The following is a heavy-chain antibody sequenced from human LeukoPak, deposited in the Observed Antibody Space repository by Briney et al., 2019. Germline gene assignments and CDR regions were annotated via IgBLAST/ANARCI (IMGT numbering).Heavy chain of an antibody. J-gene: IGHJ4*02. D-gene: IGHD3-10*01. CDR3: ARLYYYGSGSYTAFDY. CDR1: GYTFTGYY. Sequence: ASVKVSCKASGYTFTGYYMHWVRQAPGQGLEWMGWINPNSGGTNYAQKFQGRVTMTRDTSISTAYMELSRLGSDDTAVYYCARLYYYGSGSYTAFDYWGQGTLVTVSS. CDR2: INPNSGGT. V-gene: IGHV1-2*02.